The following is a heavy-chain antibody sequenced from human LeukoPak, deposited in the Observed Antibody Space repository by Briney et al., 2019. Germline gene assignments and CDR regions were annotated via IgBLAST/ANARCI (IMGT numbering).Heavy chain of an antibody. J-gene: IGHJ4*02. V-gene: IGHV3-7*03. CDR1: GFTFNTFL. D-gene: IGHD1-26*01. Sequence: GGSLRLSCAASGFTFNTFLMSWVRQAPGKGLEWVANIKGDGSEKYYVDSVKGRFTISRDNAKNSLYLQMNSLKTEDTAVYYCTTDPSWELRSAPFDYWGQGTLVTVSS. CDR2: IKGDGSEK. CDR3: TTDPSWELRSAPFDY.